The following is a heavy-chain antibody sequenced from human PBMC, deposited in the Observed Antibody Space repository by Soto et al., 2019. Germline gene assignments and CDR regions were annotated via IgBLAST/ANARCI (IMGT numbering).Heavy chain of an antibody. CDR2: IKSKTDGGTT. Sequence: GGSLRLSCAASGFTFSNAWMSWVRQAPGKGLEWVGRIKSKTDGGTTDYAAPVKGRFTISRDDSKNTLYLQMNSLKTEDTAVYYCRAVVPAAIGVFLLDAFDIWGQGTMVTVSS. CDR3: RAVVPAAIGVFLLDAFDI. D-gene: IGHD2-2*01. CDR1: GFTFSNAW. J-gene: IGHJ3*02. V-gene: IGHV3-15*01.